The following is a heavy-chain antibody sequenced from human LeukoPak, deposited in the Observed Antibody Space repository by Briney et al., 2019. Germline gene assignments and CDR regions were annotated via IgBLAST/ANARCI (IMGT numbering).Heavy chain of an antibody. D-gene: IGHD6-13*01. CDR2: INEDGSEK. CDR3: ARVGAAGFDY. V-gene: IGHV3-7*03. J-gene: IGHJ4*02. CDR1: GFTLTRYW. Sequence: GWALRVSCAASGFTLTRYWMSWVRQPPAKGPEWVANINEDGSEKYYLDSVRGRFTFSRDNAWNSLYLQMNSLRVEDAAVYFCARVGAAGFDYWGQGALVTVSS.